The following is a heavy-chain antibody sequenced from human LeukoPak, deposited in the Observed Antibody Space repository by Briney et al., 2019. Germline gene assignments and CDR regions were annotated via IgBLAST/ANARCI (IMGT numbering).Heavy chain of an antibody. J-gene: IGHJ4*02. Sequence: GGSLRLSCAASGVTFSRSWTHWVRQAPGKGLGWVSCISTDGAKTIYADSVKGRFTISRDNAKNTLFLQMNSLRAEDTAVYYCARDGYGFGAFDYWGQGTLVTVSS. CDR2: ISTDGAKT. D-gene: IGHD5-18*01. V-gene: IGHV3-74*01. CDR1: GVTFSRSW. CDR3: ARDGYGFGAFDY.